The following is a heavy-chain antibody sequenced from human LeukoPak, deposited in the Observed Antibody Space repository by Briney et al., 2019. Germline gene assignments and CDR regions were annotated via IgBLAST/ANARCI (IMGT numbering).Heavy chain of an antibody. Sequence: SETLSLTCTVSGGSISSSSYYWGWIRQPPGKGLEWIGYIYYSGSTNYDPSLKSRVTISVDTSKNQFSLKLSSVTAADTAVYYCASGGWYHDYWGQGTLVTVSS. CDR1: GGSISSSSYY. V-gene: IGHV4-61*05. J-gene: IGHJ4*02. CDR2: IYYSGST. CDR3: ASGGWYHDY. D-gene: IGHD6-19*01.